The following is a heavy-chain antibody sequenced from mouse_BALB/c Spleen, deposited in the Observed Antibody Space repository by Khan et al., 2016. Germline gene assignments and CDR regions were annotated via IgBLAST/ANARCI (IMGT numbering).Heavy chain of an antibody. D-gene: IGHD4-1*02. CDR2: ISYSGST. V-gene: IGHV3-2*02. CDR3: AREGFICVNWDWFAY. CDR1: GYSITSDYA. Sequence: EVQLQESGPGLVKPSQSLSLTCTVTGYSITSDYAWNWIRQFPGNKLEWMGYISYSGSTSYNPSLKSRISITRDTSKNQFLLQLNSVTTEDTATYYCAREGFICVNWDWFAYWGQGTLVTVSA. J-gene: IGHJ3*01.